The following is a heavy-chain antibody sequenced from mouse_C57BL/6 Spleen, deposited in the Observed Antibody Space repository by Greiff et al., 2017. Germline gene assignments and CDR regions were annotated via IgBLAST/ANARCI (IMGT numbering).Heavy chain of an antibody. Sequence: QVQLQQPGAELVMPGASVKLSCKASGYTFTSYWMHWVKQRPGQGLEWIGEIDPSDSYTNYNPKFQGKSTLTVGNSSRTAYMQLSSLTSEESEVYYFARAYYYGSRYYFDYWGQGTTLTVSS. CDR2: IDPSDSYT. J-gene: IGHJ2*01. D-gene: IGHD1-1*01. CDR3: ARAYYYGSRYYFDY. CDR1: GYTFTSYW. V-gene: IGHV1-69*01.